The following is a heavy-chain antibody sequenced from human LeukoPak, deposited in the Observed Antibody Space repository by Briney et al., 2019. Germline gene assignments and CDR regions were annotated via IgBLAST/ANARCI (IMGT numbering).Heavy chain of an antibody. Sequence: SETLSLTCTVSGVSISSTTYYWGWIRQPPGKGLEWIGEINHSGSTNYNPSLKSRVTISVDTSKNQFSLKLSSVTAADTAVYYCARGRGSSWSHLDYWGQGTLVTVSS. CDR2: INHSGST. V-gene: IGHV4-39*07. CDR1: GVSISSTTYY. D-gene: IGHD6-13*01. J-gene: IGHJ4*02. CDR3: ARGRGSSWSHLDY.